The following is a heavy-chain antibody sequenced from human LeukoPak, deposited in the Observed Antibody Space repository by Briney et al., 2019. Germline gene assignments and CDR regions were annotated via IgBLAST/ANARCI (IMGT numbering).Heavy chain of an antibody. CDR3: ARKFLQYQLPYVGGFDY. CDR2: IISIFGTA. J-gene: IGHJ4*02. D-gene: IGHD2-2*01. CDR1: RGTYISYV. Sequence: SSVTVSCQASRGTYISYVMSWVRPARGQGRAWMGGIISIFGTANYAQKFQGRVTITAEEATSTAYMELSILRSEDTAVYYCARKFLQYQLPYVGGFDYWGQGTLVTVSS. V-gene: IGHV1-69*01.